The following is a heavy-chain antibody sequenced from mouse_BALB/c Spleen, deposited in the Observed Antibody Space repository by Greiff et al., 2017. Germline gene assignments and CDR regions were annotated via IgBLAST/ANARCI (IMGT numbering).Heavy chain of an antibody. CDR2: IRNKANGYTT. Sequence: EVKLVESGGGLVQPGGSLRLSCATSGFTFTDYYMSWVRQPPGKALEWLGFIRNKANGYTTEYSASVKGRFTISRDNSQSILYLQMNALRAEDTAIYYCARDAEGNSWYFDVWGAGTTVTVSS. D-gene: IGHD2-1*01. CDR1: GFTFTDYY. CDR3: ARDAEGNSWYFDV. J-gene: IGHJ1*01. V-gene: IGHV7-3*02.